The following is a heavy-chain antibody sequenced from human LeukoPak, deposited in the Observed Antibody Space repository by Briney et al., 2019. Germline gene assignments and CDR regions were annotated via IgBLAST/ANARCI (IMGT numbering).Heavy chain of an antibody. Sequence: GRSLRLSCAASGFNFGDYAMHWVRQAPGKGLEWVALIYYSGTETFYADSVRGRFSISRDDSKNTLFLQMNSLRAEDTAVYYCGRVERGWLVDHWGQGTQVTVSS. CDR2: IYYSGTET. CDR1: GFNFGDYA. V-gene: IGHV3-30*03. CDR3: GRVERGWLVDH. D-gene: IGHD5-12*01. J-gene: IGHJ4*02.